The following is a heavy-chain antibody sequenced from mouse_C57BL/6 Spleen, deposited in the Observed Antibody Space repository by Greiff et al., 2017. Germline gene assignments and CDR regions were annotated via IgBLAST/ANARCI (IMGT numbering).Heavy chain of an antibody. CDR1: GYTFTSYD. D-gene: IGHD1-1*01. CDR3: ARCPITTVVAKGYFDV. CDR2: IYPRDGST. Sequence: VKLVESGPELVKPGASVKLSCKASGYTFTSYDINWVKQRPGQGLEWIGWIYPRDGSTKYNEKFKGKATLTVDTSSSTAYMELHSLTSEDSAVYFCARCPITTVVAKGYFDVWGTGTTVTVSS. J-gene: IGHJ1*03. V-gene: IGHV1-85*01.